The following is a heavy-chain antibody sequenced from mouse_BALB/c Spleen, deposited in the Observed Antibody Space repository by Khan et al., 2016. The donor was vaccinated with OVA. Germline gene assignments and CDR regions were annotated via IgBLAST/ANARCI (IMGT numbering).Heavy chain of an antibody. CDR3: ARSNYYGRSLYAMDY. CDR1: GYTFTSYW. V-gene: IGHV1S41*01. J-gene: IGHJ4*01. D-gene: IGHD1-1*01. CDR2: ISPGSGSA. Sequence: DLVKPGASVKLSCKASGYTFTSYWINWIKQRPGQGLEWVGQISPGSGSAYYNEVFKDKATLTIDTSSTTAYIQLSSLSSEDSAVYLCARSNYYGRSLYAMDYWGQGTSVTFSS.